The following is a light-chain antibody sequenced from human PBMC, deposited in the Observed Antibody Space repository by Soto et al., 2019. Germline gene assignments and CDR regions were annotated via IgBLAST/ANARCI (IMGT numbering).Light chain of an antibody. CDR2: DAS. CDR1: QSITTW. CDR3: QQYSSFPLT. Sequence: DIQMTQSPSTVSAYVGDSVTITCRASQSITTWLAWYQQRPGKAPKLLIYDASSLESGVPSRFSGSGSGTEFTLTISSLQPGDFATYYCQQYSSFPLTFGGGTKVDIK. J-gene: IGKJ4*01. V-gene: IGKV1-5*01.